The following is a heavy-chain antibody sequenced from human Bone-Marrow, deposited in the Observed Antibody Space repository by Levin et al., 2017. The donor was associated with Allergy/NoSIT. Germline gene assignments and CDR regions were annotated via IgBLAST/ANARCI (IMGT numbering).Heavy chain of an antibody. CDR3: AREGLEGLDAFDA. V-gene: IGHV3-13*04. J-gene: IGHJ3*01. D-gene: IGHD3-16*01. CDR1: GFPFSGHD. CDR2: INTAGIT. Sequence: GVLKISCAASGFPFSGHDMHWVRQVPGKSPEWVSVINTAGITDYSYSVKGRFTISRDNAKNTFYLQMNSLRAGDTAVYYCAREGLEGLDAFDAWGRGTMVTVSS.